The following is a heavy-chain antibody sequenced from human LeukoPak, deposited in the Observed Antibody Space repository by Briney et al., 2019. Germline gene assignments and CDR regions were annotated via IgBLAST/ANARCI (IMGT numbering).Heavy chain of an antibody. CDR1: GGSISSSNW. CDR3: ARGPDHYYDSSGYLDY. D-gene: IGHD3-22*01. V-gene: IGHV4-4*02. CDR2: IYHSGST. J-gene: IGHJ4*02. Sequence: SGTLSLTCAVSGGSISSSNWWSWVRQPPGKGLEWIGEIYHSGSTNYNPSLKSRVTISVDKSKNQFSLKLSSVTAADTAVYYCARGPDHYYDSSGYLDYWGQGTLVTVSS.